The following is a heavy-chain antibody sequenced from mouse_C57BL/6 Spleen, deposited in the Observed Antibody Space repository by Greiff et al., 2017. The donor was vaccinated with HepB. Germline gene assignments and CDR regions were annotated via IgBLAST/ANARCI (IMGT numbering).Heavy chain of an antibody. V-gene: IGHV1-64*01. CDR1: GYTFTSYW. J-gene: IGHJ1*03. Sequence: QVQLQQPGAELVKPGASVKLSCKASGYTFTSYWMHWVKQRPGQGLEWIGMIYPNSGSTNYNEKFKSKATLTVDKSSSTAYMQRSSLTSEDSAVYYCARTDTDYWYFDVWGTGTTVTVSS. CDR2: IYPNSGST. CDR3: ARTDTDYWYFDV.